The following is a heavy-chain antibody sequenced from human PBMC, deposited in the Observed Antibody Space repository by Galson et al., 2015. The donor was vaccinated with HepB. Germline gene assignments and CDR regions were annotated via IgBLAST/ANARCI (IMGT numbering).Heavy chain of an antibody. Sequence: SLRLSCAASGFTFRSYGMHWVRQAPGKGLEWVAVILYDGSDKNSADSVKGRFTISRDNSKNTLYLQMNSLRAEDTAGYYCARDSGYISGWYAGRGGFDYWGQGTPVTVSS. CDR2: ILYDGSDK. J-gene: IGHJ4*02. CDR3: ARDSGYISGWYAGRGGFDY. V-gene: IGHV3-30*03. CDR1: GFTFRSYG. D-gene: IGHD6-19*01.